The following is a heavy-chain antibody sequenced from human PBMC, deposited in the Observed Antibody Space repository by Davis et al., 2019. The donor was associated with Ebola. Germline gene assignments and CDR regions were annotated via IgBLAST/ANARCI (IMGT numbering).Heavy chain of an antibody. J-gene: IGHJ3*01. D-gene: IGHD3-22*01. V-gene: IGHV1-18*01. CDR1: GYTFTSSG. CDR2: TSAYNGNT. CDR3: ARSLRWEDYYDSSGYSIGVFDV. Sequence: ASVTVSCMSSGYTFTSSGISWVRQAPGQELEWMGWTSAYNGNTNYAQKFQGRVTMTTDTSTSTAYMALRSLRSDDTAVYYCARSLRWEDYYDSSGYSIGVFDVWGQGTMVTVFS.